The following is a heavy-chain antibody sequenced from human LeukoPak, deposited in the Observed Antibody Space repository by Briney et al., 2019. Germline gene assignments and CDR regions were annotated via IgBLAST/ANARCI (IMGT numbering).Heavy chain of an antibody. J-gene: IGHJ4*02. CDR3: ARDRAWNYFDY. CDR2: ISDSGGST. D-gene: IGHD3-3*01. Sequence: GGSLRLSCAASGFTFSGYVMTWVRQAPGKGLEWVSSISDSGGSTYYADSVKGRFTISRDNSKNTLYLQMSSLRAEDTAVYYCARDRAWNYFDYWGQGTLVTVSS. CDR1: GFTFSGYV. V-gene: IGHV3-23*01.